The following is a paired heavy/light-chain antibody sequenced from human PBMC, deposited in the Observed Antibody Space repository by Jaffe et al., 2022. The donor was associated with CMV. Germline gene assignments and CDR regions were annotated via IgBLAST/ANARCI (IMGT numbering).Heavy chain of an antibody. CDR3: AGNPNYAPHPESPSYYGMDV. Sequence: QVQLVQSGAEVKKPGSSVKVSCKASGGTFSSYAISWVRQAPGQGLEWMGGIIPIFGTANYAQKFQGRVTITADESTSTAYMELSSLRSEDTAVYYCAGNPNYAPHPESPSYYGMDVWGQGTTVTVSS. V-gene: IGHV1-69*01. J-gene: IGHJ6*02. CDR1: GGTFSSYA. D-gene: IGHD2-2*01. CDR2: IIPIFGTA.
Light chain of an antibody. V-gene: IGLV2-23*02. J-gene: IGLJ1*01. CDR1: SSDVGSYNL. Sequence: QSALTQPASVSGSPGQSITISCTGTSSDVGSYNLVSWYQQHPGKAPKLMIYEVSKRPSGVSNRFSGSKSGNTASLTISGLQAEDEADYYCCSYAGSSTSPYVFGTGTKVTVL. CDR3: CSYAGSSTSPYV. CDR2: EVS.